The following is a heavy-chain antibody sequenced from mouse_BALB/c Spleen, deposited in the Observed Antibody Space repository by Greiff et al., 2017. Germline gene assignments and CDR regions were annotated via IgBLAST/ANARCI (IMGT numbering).Heavy chain of an antibody. D-gene: IGHD1-2*01. CDR2: IYPGDGDT. CDR3: TRGVLRHAMDY. V-gene: IGHV1-80*01. CDR1: GYAFSSYW. J-gene: IGHJ4*01. Sequence: VKLMESGAELVRPGSSVKISCKASGYAFSSYWMNWVKQRPGQGLEWIGQIYPGDGDTNYNGKFKGKAKLTAVTSTSTAYMELSSLTNEDSAVYYCTRGVLRHAMDYWGQGTSVTVSS.